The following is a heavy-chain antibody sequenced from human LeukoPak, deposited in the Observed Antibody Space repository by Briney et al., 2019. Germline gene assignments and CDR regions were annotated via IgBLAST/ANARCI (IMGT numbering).Heavy chain of an antibody. Sequence: GASVKVSCKASGYTFTGYYMHWVRQAPGQGLEWMGRINPNSGGTNYAQKFQGRVTMTRDTSISTAYMELSRLRSDDTAVYYCAKVSYYSDSSGYLTDYYYYGMDVWGQGTTVTVSS. CDR1: GYTFTGYY. V-gene: IGHV1-2*06. J-gene: IGHJ6*02. CDR2: INPNSGGT. D-gene: IGHD3-22*01. CDR3: AKVSYYSDSSGYLTDYYYYGMDV.